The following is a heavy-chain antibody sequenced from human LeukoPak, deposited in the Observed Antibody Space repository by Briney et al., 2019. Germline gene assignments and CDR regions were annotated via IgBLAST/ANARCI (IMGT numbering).Heavy chain of an antibody. D-gene: IGHD3-22*01. CDR1: GGTFSSYA. J-gene: IGHJ4*02. CDR2: IIPILGIP. V-gene: IGHV1-69*04. CDR3: AYYDSSYTTTYYFDY. Sequence: SVKVSCKASGGTFSSYAISWVRQAPGQGLEWMGRIIPILGIPNYAQKFQGRVSITAHKSTSTAYMELSNLRSEDTAVYYCAYYDSSYTTTYYFDYWGQGTLVTVSS.